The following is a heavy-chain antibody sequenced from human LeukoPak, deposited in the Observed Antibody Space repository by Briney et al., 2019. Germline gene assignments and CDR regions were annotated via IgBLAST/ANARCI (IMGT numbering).Heavy chain of an antibody. J-gene: IGHJ4*02. D-gene: IGHD4-17*01. Sequence: GASVKVSCKASGYTFTSYGISWVRQAPGQGLEWMGWISAYNGNTNYAQKLQGRVTMTTDTSTSTAYMELRSLRSDDTAVYYCARRRGSTVTTDFDYWGQGTLVTVSS. V-gene: IGHV1-18*01. CDR1: GYTFTSYG. CDR2: ISAYNGNT. CDR3: ARRRGSTVTTDFDY.